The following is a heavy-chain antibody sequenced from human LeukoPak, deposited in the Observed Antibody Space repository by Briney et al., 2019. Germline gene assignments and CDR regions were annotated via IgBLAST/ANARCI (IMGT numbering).Heavy chain of an antibody. D-gene: IGHD3-3*01. CDR2: IIPILGIA. CDR3: ARSDLYDFWSGYYMDV. CDR1: GGTFSSYA. Sequence: SVKVSCKASGGTFSSYAISWVRQAPGQGLEWMGRIIPILGIANYAQKFQGRVTITADKSTSTAYMELSSLRSEDTAVYYCARSDLYDFWSGYYMDVWGKGTTVTVSS. V-gene: IGHV1-69*04. J-gene: IGHJ6*04.